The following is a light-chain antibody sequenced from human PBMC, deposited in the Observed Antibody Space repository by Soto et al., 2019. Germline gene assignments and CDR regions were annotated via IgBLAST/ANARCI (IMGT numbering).Light chain of an antibody. Sequence: IVMTQSPATLSVSPGEGVTLSCRASRNVGTNLAWYQQRPGQAPRLLIYGASTRATGVPASFSGSGSGTEFTLTIKSLQSEDFAVYFCQQYNNWGLAFGGGTKVEI. V-gene: IGKV3D-15*01. CDR1: RNVGTN. CDR2: GAS. J-gene: IGKJ4*01. CDR3: QQYNNWGLA.